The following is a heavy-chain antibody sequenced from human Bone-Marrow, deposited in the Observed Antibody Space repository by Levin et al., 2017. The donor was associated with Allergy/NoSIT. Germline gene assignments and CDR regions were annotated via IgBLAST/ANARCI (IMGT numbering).Heavy chain of an antibody. CDR1: GYTFTSYD. D-gene: IGHD6-13*01. V-gene: IGHV1-8*01. Sequence: ASVKVSCKASGYTFTSYDINWVRQATGQGLEWMGWMNPNSGNTGYAQKFQGRVTMTRNTSISTAYMELSSLRSEDTAVYYCARAIAAAGRGRDGMDVWGQGTTVTVSS. J-gene: IGHJ6*02. CDR3: ARAIAAAGRGRDGMDV. CDR2: MNPNSGNT.